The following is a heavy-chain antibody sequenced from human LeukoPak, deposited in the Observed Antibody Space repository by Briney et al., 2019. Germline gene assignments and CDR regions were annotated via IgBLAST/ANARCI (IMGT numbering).Heavy chain of an antibody. Sequence: GGSLRLSCATSGFTFSSYWMHWVRQAPGKGLVWVSRINSDGSSTSYADSVKGRFTISRDNAKNTLYLQMNSLRAEDTAVYYCARDRRYYDSSGYYFIDAFDIWGQGTMVTVSS. CDR1: GFTFSSYW. CDR3: ARDRRYYDSSGYYFIDAFDI. V-gene: IGHV3-74*01. J-gene: IGHJ3*02. D-gene: IGHD3-22*01. CDR2: INSDGSST.